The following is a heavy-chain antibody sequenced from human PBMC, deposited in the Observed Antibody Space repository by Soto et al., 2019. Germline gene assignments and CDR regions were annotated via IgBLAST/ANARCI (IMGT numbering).Heavy chain of an antibody. CDR1: GGSISSYY. D-gene: IGHD5-18*01. Sequence: SETLSLTCTVSGGSISSYYWSWIRQPPGKGLEWIGYIYYSGSTNYNPSLKSRVTISVDTSKNQFSLKLSSVTAADTAVYYCARVDVDTFYYFDYWGQGTLVTVSS. V-gene: IGHV4-59*01. CDR3: ARVDVDTFYYFDY. J-gene: IGHJ4*02. CDR2: IYYSGST.